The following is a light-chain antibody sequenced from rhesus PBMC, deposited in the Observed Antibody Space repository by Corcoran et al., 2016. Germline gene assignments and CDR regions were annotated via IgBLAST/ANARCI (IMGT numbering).Light chain of an antibody. CDR2: KAS. V-gene: IGKV1-74*01. Sequence: DIQMTQSPSSLSASVGDRVTITCRARENVNNYLNWYQQKPWKAPKFLIYKASTLQSGVPSRFRGSGSGTDFTLTISSLQPEDFATYYCQHSYGIPFTFGPGTKLEIK. CDR3: QHSYGIPFT. J-gene: IGKJ3*01. CDR1: ENVNNY.